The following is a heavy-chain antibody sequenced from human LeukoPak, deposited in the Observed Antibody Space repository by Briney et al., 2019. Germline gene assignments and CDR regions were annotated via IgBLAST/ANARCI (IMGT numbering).Heavy chain of an antibody. CDR2: IYPGDSDT. J-gene: IGHJ4*02. Sequence: GESLKISCKGSGHSFTSYWIGWVRQMPGKGLEWMGIIYPGDSDTRYSPSFQAQVTISADKSISTAYLQWSSLKASDTAMYYCARGGRDSYARDYFVYWGQGTLVTVSS. V-gene: IGHV5-51*01. CDR1: GHSFTSYW. D-gene: IGHD5-18*01. CDR3: ARGGRDSYARDYFVY.